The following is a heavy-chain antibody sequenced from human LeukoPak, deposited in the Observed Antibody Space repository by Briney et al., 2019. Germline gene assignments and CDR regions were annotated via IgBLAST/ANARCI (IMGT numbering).Heavy chain of an antibody. D-gene: IGHD4-11*01. CDR1: GFTFSTYG. CDR3: ARDAQRGFDYSNSLKY. Sequence: GGSLRLSCAASGFTFSTYGIHWVRQAPGKGLEGVALIWYDASNEYYADSVKGRFTISRDNSKNTLYLQMNSLRAEDTAIYYCARDAQRGFDYSNSLKYWGHGTLVTVSS. CDR2: IWYDASNE. J-gene: IGHJ4*01. V-gene: IGHV3-33*01.